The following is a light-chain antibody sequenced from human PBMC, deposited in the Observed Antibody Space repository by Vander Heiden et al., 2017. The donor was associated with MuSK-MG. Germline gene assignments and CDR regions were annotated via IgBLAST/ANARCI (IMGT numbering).Light chain of an antibody. CDR2: DAS. J-gene: IGKJ4*01. V-gene: IGKV1-33*01. CDR3: QQDDNLLT. Sequence: DIHMTQSPSSLSASVGDRVTITCQASQDISNYLNWYQQKPGKAPKLLIYDASNLETGVPSRFSGSGSGTDFTFTIISLQPEDIATYYCQQDDNLLTFGGGTKVEIK. CDR1: QDISNY.